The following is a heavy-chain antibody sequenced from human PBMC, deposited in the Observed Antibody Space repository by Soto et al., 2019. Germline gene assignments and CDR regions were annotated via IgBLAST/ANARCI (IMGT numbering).Heavy chain of an antibody. Sequence: AGGALRLSCAASGFTLNDFAMSWVRPAPGKGLEWVSTISGRGGTTYYADSVEGRFTISRDNSKNTLYLQMNSLRAEDTAIFYCAKDQCRGDACYFTFNSWGQGTLVTVSS. D-gene: IGHD2-15*01. CDR2: ISGRGGTT. J-gene: IGHJ4*02. V-gene: IGHV3-23*01. CDR3: AKDQCRGDACYFTFNS. CDR1: GFTLNDFA.